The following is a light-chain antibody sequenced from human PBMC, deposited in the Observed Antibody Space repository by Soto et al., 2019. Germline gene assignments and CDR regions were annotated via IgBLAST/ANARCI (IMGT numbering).Light chain of an antibody. CDR3: HQSSSAPWM. Sequence: DIQMTQSPSTLSASVGDRVNITSRASQSISSWLAWYKQKPGKAPKLLIYAASSLQRGVPSRCSGSGSGTDFTLTIISLPPEDFATYYCHQSSSAPWMFGQGTNVDI. J-gene: IGKJ1*01. V-gene: IGKV1-39*01. CDR2: AAS. CDR1: QSISSW.